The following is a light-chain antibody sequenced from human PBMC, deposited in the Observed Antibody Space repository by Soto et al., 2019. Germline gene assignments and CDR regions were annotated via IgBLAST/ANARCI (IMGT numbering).Light chain of an antibody. J-gene: IGKJ5*01. CDR1: QSVSSSY. CDR2: GAS. Sequence: EVVLTRCPGNLTWAAWERSADPGGASQSVSSSYLAWYRQKPGQAPRLLIYGASSRATGIPDRFSGSGSGTAFTLTISRLEPEDFAVYYCQQYGSSTITFGQGTRLEIK. V-gene: IGKV3-20*01. CDR3: QQYGSSTIT.